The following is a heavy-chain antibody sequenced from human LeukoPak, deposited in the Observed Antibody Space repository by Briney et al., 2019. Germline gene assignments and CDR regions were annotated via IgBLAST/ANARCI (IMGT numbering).Heavy chain of an antibody. Sequence: SETLSLTCTVSGGSISSYYWSWIRQPPGKGLEWIGYIYYSGSTNYNPSLKSRVTISVDTSKNQFSLKLSSVTAADTAVYYCARSDCSTGCYTDYWGQGTLVTVSS. D-gene: IGHD2-2*01. CDR2: IYYSGST. CDR3: ARSDCSTGCYTDY. J-gene: IGHJ4*02. CDR1: GGSISSYY. V-gene: IGHV4-59*08.